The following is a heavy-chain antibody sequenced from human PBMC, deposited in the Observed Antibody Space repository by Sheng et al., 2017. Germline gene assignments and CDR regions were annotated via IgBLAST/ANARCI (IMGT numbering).Heavy chain of an antibody. CDR1: GFTFSSYW. V-gene: IGHV3-7*05. Sequence: EVQLVESGGGLVQPGGSLRLSCAASGFTFSSYWMSWVRQAPGKGLEWVANIKQDGSEKYYVDSVKGRFTISRDNAKNSLYLQMNSLRAEDTAVYYCARSLFRGSGYDRFVYPDPFDYWGQGTLVTVSS. CDR2: IKQDGSEK. D-gene: IGHD5-12*01. CDR3: ARSLFRGSGYDRFVYPDPFDY. J-gene: IGHJ4*02.